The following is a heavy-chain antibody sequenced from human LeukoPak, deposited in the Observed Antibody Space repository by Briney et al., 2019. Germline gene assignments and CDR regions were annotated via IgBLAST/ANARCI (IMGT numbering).Heavy chain of an antibody. CDR2: IYYSGST. CDR1: GDSFTTYY. Sequence: SETLSLTCSLSGDSFTTYYWSWLRQPPGKGLEWIGYIYYSGSTNYNPSLKSRVTISVDTSKNQFSLKLSSVTAADTAVYYCARGGFAYYYDSSGYYYFDYWGQGTLVTVSS. J-gene: IGHJ4*02. V-gene: IGHV4-59*01. D-gene: IGHD3-22*01. CDR3: ARGGFAYYYDSSGYYYFDY.